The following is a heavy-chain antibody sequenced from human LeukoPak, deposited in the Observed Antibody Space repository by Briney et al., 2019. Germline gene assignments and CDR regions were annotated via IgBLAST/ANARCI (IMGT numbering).Heavy chain of an antibody. CDR3: ARDPGVRWLVGFDY. V-gene: IGHV3-33*01. CDR1: GFTFNSYG. CDR2: IWYDGSNK. D-gene: IGHD6-19*01. Sequence: GGSLRLSCAASGFTFNSYGMHWFRQAPGKGLEWVAVIWYDGSNKYYADSVKGRFTISRDNSENTLYLQMDSLRAEDTAVYYCARDPGVRWLVGFDYWGQGTLVTVSS. J-gene: IGHJ4*02.